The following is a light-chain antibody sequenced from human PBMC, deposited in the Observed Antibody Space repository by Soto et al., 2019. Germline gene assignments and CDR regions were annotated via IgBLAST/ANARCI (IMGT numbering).Light chain of an antibody. Sequence: QSALTQPASVSGSPGQSITISCTGTSSDVGGYNLVSWYQQHPGKAPKLMISEVSKRPSGISDRFSGSKSGSTASLTISGLQAEDEADYYCCSYAGTSTLTVFGGGTQLTVL. CDR2: EVS. CDR3: CSYAGTSTLTV. J-gene: IGLJ7*01. CDR1: SSDVGGYNL. V-gene: IGLV2-23*02.